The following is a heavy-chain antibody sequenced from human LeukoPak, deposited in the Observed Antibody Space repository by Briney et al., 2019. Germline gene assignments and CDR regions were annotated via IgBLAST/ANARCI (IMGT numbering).Heavy chain of an antibody. J-gene: IGHJ4*02. CDR2: ISSSSSYI. V-gene: IGHV3-21*01. D-gene: IGHD3-3*01. Sequence: GGSLRLSCAASGFTFSSYSMNWVRQAPGKGLEWVSSISSSSSYIYYADSVKGRFTISRDNAKNSLYLQMNSLRAEDTAVYYCARDRISYYDFWSGYYPYDYWGQGTLVTVSS. CDR3: ARDRISYYDFWSGYYPYDY. CDR1: GFTFSSYS.